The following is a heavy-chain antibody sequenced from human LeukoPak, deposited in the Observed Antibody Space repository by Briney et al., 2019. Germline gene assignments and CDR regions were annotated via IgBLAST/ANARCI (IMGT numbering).Heavy chain of an antibody. J-gene: IGHJ3*02. D-gene: IGHD3-22*01. CDR2: ISYDGSNK. CDR1: GFTFSSYA. Sequence: GGSLRLSCAASGFTFSSYAMHWVRQAPGKGLEWVAVISYDGSNKYYADSVKGRFTISRDNSKNTLYLQMNSLRAEDTAVYYCARDPGYDAFDIWGQGTMVTVSS. V-gene: IGHV3-30*04. CDR3: ARDPGYDAFDI.